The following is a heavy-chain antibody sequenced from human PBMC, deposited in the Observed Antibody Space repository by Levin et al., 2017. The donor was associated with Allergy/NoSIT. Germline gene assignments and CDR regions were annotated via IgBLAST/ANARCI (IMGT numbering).Heavy chain of an antibody. CDR1: GGSISSYY. V-gene: IGHV4-59*01. CDR2: IYYSGST. Sequence: SETLSLTCTVSGGSISSYYWSWIRQPPGKGLEWIGYIYYSGSTNYNPSLKSRVTISVDTSKNQFSLKLSSVTAADTAVYYCAREGGSGHSYFDYWGQGTLVTVSS. CDR3: AREGGSGHSYFDY. J-gene: IGHJ4*02. D-gene: IGHD3-10*01.